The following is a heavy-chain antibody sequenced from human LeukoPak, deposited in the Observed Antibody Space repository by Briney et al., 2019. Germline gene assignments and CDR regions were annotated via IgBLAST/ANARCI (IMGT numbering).Heavy chain of an antibody. Sequence: SETLSLTCTVSGASISSSSYYWGWIRQPPGKGLEWIGSIYYSGSTHYNPSLKSRVTISVDTSKNQFSPKLSYVTAADTAVYYCASVDIGSGSYYRYYYYMDVWGKGTTVTVSS. V-gene: IGHV4-39*07. J-gene: IGHJ6*03. CDR3: ASVDIGSGSYYRYYYYMDV. CDR2: IYYSGST. CDR1: GASISSSSYY. D-gene: IGHD3-10*01.